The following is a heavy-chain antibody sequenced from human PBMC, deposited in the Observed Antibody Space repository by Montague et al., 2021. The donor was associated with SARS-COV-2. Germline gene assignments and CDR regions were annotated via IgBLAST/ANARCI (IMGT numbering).Heavy chain of an antibody. J-gene: IGHJ4*02. V-gene: IGHV3-23*01. D-gene: IGHD5-18*01. CDR3: AKVGGYSYGLSDY. CDR1: GFIFSSNA. Sequence: SLRLSCAASGFIFSSNAMSWVRQAPGKGLEWVSTIGGGGRRTYYADSVKGRFTISRDNSTNTLYLQMNSLRAEDTAVYYCAKVGGYSYGLSDYWGQGTLVTVSS. CDR2: IGGGGRRT.